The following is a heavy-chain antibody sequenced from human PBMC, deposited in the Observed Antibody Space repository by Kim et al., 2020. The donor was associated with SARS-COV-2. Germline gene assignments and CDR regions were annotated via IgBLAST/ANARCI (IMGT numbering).Heavy chain of an antibody. J-gene: IGHJ6*03. D-gene: IGHD3-3*01. Sequence: ASVKVSCKASGYTFTSYYMHWVRQAPGQGLEWMGIINPSGGSTSYAQKFQGRVTITRDTSTSTVYMELSSLRSEDTAVYYCARRGRITIFGVVITDYYYMDVLGTGTTVTVSS. CDR2: INPSGGST. CDR1: GYTFTSYY. CDR3: ARRGRITIFGVVITDYYYMDV. V-gene: IGHV1-46*01.